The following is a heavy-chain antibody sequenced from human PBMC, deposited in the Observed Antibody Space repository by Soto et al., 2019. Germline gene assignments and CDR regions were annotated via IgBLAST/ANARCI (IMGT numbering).Heavy chain of an antibody. V-gene: IGHV1-69*04. CDR1: GGTLSIYT. CDR3: ARDKGYCSDTRRPDFDY. Sequence: SVKVSCKASGGTLSIYTFSWVRQAPGQGLEWMGRVIPNLGVTNYAKKFQGRFTIVVDTSTSTAYMELNSLRYEDTAVYYCARDKGYCSDTRRPDFDYWGQGTLVTVSS. CDR2: VIPNLGVT. D-gene: IGHD2-15*01. J-gene: IGHJ4*02.